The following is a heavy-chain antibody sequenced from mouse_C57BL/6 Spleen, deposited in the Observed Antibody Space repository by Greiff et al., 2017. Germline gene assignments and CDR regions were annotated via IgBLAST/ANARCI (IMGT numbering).Heavy chain of an antibody. D-gene: IGHD1-1*01. CDR2: INPSNGGT. V-gene: IGHV1-53*01. Sequence: QVQLQQPGTELVKPGASVKLSCKASGYTFTSYWMHWVQQRPGQGLEWIGNINPSNGGTNYNEKFKSKATLTVDRSSSTAYMQLSSLTSEDSAVYYYARVNYHGSSYSAMDDWGQGTSVTVSS. CDR3: ARVNYHGSSYSAMDD. J-gene: IGHJ4*01. CDR1: GYTFTSYW.